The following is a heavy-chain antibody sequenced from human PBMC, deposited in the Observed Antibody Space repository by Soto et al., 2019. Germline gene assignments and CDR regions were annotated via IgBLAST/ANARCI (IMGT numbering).Heavy chain of an antibody. CDR1: GGTFSSYT. Sequence: QVQLVQSGAEVKKPGSSVKVSCKASGGTFSSYTISWVRQAPGQGLEWMGRIIPILGIANYAQKFQGRVTITADKSTSTAYMELSSLRSEDTAVYYCARETGYYYGSGASRFDPWGQGTLVTVSS. V-gene: IGHV1-69*08. CDR3: ARETGYYYGSGASRFDP. CDR2: IIPILGIA. J-gene: IGHJ5*02. D-gene: IGHD3-10*01.